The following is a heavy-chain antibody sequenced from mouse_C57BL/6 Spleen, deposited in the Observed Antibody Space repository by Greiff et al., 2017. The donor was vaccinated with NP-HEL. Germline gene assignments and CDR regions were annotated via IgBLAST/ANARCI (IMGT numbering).Heavy chain of an antibody. Sequence: EVMLVESGGGLVKPGGSLKLSCAASGFTFSDYGMHWVRQAPEKGLEWVAYISSGSSTIYYADTVKGRFTISRDNAKNTLFLQMTSLRSEDTAMYYCARCYDYFFDYWGQGTTLTVSS. V-gene: IGHV5-17*01. CDR2: ISSGSSTI. D-gene: IGHD2-4*01. CDR1: GFTFSDYG. J-gene: IGHJ2*01. CDR3: ARCYDYFFDY.